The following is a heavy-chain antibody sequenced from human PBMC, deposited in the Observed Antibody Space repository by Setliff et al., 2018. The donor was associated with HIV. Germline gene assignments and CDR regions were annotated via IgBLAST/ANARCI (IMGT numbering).Heavy chain of an antibody. D-gene: IGHD3-22*01. J-gene: IGHJ1*01. Sequence: ASVKVSCKVSGYSLTDLSIHWVRQAPGKGLEWMGGFDPEDSETVYAQKFQGRVTMTEDTSTDTAYMELSSLRSEDTAMYYCATIRVYYYDSSGQEYLQYWGHGTLVTVSS. CDR3: ATIRVYYYDSSGQEYLQY. CDR1: GYSLTDLS. CDR2: FDPEDSET. V-gene: IGHV1-24*01.